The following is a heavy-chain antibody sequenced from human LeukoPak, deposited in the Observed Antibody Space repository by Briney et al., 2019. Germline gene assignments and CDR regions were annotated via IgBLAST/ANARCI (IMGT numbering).Heavy chain of an antibody. V-gene: IGHV3-11*05. J-gene: IGHJ4*02. CDR1: GFTFSDYY. CDR2: ISSSSSYT. Sequence: KPGGSLRLSRAASGFTFSDYYMSWIRQAPGKGLEWVSYISSSSSYTNYADSVKGRFTISRDNAKNSLYLQMNSLRAEDTAVYYCARATYGEGYSSSWTAFDYWGQGTLVTVSS. D-gene: IGHD6-13*01. CDR3: ARATYGEGYSSSWTAFDY.